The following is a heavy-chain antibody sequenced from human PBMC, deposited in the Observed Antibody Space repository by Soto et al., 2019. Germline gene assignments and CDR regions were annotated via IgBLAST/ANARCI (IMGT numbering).Heavy chain of an antibody. D-gene: IGHD3-16*02. CDR1: GGSISGFY. J-gene: IGHJ6*02. Sequence: QVQLQESGPGLVKPSDTLSLTCSVSGGSISGFYWGWVRQPPEKGLGWIGDIYHTGTTNYNPSHSGRVTISPDTSKNQSSQELTSVTAADAAVYFCARRSSFYHYGLDVWGQGTTVTVSS. CDR3: ARRSSFYHYGLDV. V-gene: IGHV4-59*07. CDR2: IYHTGTT.